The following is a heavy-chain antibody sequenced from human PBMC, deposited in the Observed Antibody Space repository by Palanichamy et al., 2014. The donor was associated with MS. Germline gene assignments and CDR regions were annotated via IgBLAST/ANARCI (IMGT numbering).Heavy chain of an antibody. CDR3: ARAAEVTEYYFDY. CDR2: ITWDGGDT. J-gene: IGHJ4*02. Sequence: EVQLVASGGLVVQPGGSLRLSCAASGFTFDDYTIHWVRQAPGKGLEWVSLITWDGGDTFYADSVRGRFTISRDNSKNSLYLQMNSLRAEDTALYYCARAAEVTEYYFDYWGQGTLVTASS. D-gene: IGHD2-21*02. V-gene: IGHV3-43*01. CDR1: GFTFDDYT.